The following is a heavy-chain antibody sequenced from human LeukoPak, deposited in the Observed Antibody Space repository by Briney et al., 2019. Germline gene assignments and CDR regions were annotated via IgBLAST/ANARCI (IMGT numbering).Heavy chain of an antibody. V-gene: IGHV3-7*03. D-gene: IGHD5-12*01. CDR1: GFIFSSYR. CDR2: IKQDGSEK. Sequence: GGSLRLSCAASGFIFSSYRMSWVRQAPGKGLEWVANIKQDGSEKYYVDSVKGRFTISRDNAKNSLYLQMNSLRAEDTAVYYCASRLPRGSYFDYWGQGTLVTVSS. J-gene: IGHJ4*02. CDR3: ASRLPRGSYFDY.